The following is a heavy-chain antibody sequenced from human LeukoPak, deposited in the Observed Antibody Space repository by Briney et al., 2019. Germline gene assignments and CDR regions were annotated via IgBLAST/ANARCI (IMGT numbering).Heavy chain of an antibody. CDR1: GYTFTGYY. J-gene: IGHJ4*02. Sequence: ASVKVSCKASGYTFTGYYMHWVRQAPGQGLEWMGWINPNSGGTNYAQKFQGRVTMTRDTSVSTAYMELSRLRSDDTAVYYCARGYDSSGYLFDYWGQGTLVTVSS. CDR2: INPNSGGT. CDR3: ARGYDSSGYLFDY. D-gene: IGHD3-22*01. V-gene: IGHV1-2*02.